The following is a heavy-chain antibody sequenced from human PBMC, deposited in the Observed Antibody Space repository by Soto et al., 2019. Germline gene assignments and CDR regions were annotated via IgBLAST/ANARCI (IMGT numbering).Heavy chain of an antibody. V-gene: IGHV3-23*01. CDR3: VKDWRGKTCPCMDV. Sequence: EVQLLESGGGLVQPGGSLRLSCEASGFTFSNYAMSWVRQAPGKGLEWVSSISGNDDKTYHADSVKGRFTISRDNSRHTLYLQMSSLRADDTAVYYGVKDWRGKTCPCMDVWGQGTTVTVSS. CDR1: GFTFSNYA. J-gene: IGHJ6*02. CDR2: ISGNDDKT. D-gene: IGHD3-3*01.